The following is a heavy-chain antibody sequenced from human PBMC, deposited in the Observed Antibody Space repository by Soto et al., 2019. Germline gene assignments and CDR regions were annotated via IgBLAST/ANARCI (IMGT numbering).Heavy chain of an antibody. J-gene: IGHJ5*02. CDR1: GGSINTGGYY. CDR3: ARRLDDTPETFFNWFDP. CDR2: IFYTGTA. Sequence: QVQLQESGPGLVKPSQTLSLTCTVSGGSINTGGYYWGWIRHLPGEGLEWIGHIFYTGTAYYNPSLRSRVTVSIDTSASLFSLHMYSVTAADTAMYYCARRLDDTPETFFNWFDPWGQGILVTVSS. V-gene: IGHV4-31*03. D-gene: IGHD2-15*01.